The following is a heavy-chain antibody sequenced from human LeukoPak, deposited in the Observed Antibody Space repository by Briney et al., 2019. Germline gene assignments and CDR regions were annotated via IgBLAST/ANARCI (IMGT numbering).Heavy chain of an antibody. J-gene: IGHJ4*02. V-gene: IGHV1-69*13. CDR1: GGTFSSYA. D-gene: IGHD3-22*01. Sequence: GASVKVSCKASGGTFSSYAISWVRQAPGQGLEWMGGIIPIFGTANYAQKFQGRVTITADESTSIAYMELSSLRSEDTAVYYCARDLYYYDSSGYPGYWGQGTLVTVSS. CDR3: ARDLYYYDSSGYPGY. CDR2: IIPIFGTA.